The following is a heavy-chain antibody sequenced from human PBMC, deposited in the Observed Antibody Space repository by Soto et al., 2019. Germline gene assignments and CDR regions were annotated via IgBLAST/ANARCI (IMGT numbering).Heavy chain of an antibody. Sequence: GGSLRLSCEASGFTLRNYAMTWIRQAPGKGLDWVSLISANDVGTYYAESVKTRFTISTDQSRNTVYLQMDSLRADDTAIYYCAKAKNDYNWDNRPPFDYWGQGTLVTGSS. CDR3: AKAKNDYNWDNRPPFDY. V-gene: IGHV3-23*01. CDR2: ISANDVGT. D-gene: IGHD1-20*01. CDR1: GFTLRNYA. J-gene: IGHJ4*02.